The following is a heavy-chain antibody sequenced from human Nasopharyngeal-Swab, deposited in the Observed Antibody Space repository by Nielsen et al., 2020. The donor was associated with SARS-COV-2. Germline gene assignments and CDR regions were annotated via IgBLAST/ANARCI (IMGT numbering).Heavy chain of an antibody. CDR1: GYSFTTYT. CDR2: ISTKTGNP. Sequence: APVKVSCKASGYSFTTYTMNWVRQAPGQGLEWMGWISTKTGNPTLAQGFTGRVVFSLDISVNTAYLQINNLKPEDTAVYYCARQFCTASDCYEAYWGQGTLVTVSS. J-gene: IGHJ4*02. V-gene: IGHV7-4-1*02. CDR3: ARQFCTASDCYEAY. D-gene: IGHD2-21*02.